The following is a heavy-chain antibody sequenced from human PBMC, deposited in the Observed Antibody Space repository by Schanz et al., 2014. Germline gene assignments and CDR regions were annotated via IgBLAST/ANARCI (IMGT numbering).Heavy chain of an antibody. J-gene: IGHJ4*02. CDR2: ISYDGSNK. D-gene: IGHD1-7*01. V-gene: IGHV3-30-3*01. Sequence: VQLLESGGGVVQPGRSLRLSCAASGFTFSNYAMHWVRQAPGKGLEWVAFISYDGSNKYYADSVKGRFTISRDNSMNTLHLQMDGLRVEDTAVYYCAMGGYQLHHWGQGTLVTVSS. CDR3: AMGGYQLHH. CDR1: GFTFSNYA.